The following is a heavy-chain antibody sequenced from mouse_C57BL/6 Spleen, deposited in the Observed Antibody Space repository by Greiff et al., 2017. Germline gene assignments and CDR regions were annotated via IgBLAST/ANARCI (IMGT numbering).Heavy chain of an antibody. CDR2: IWSGGST. CDR3: ARNIRPYWYFDV. CDR1: GFSFTSYG. V-gene: IGHV2-2*01. J-gene: IGHJ1*03. Sequence: QVQLQQSGPGLVQPSQSLSITCTVSGFSFTSYGVHWVRQSPGKGLEWLGVIWSGGSTDYNAAFISRLSISKDNSKSQVFFKMNRLQADDTAIYYCARNIRPYWYFDVWGTGTTVTVSS.